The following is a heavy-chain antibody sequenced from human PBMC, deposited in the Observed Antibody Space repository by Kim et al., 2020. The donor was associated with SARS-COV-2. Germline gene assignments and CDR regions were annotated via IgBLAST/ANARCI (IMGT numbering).Heavy chain of an antibody. D-gene: IGHD3-10*01. CDR3: AFGGQGGMGF. CDR2: ISPDGRDT. J-gene: IGHJ6*02. CDR1: GFIIRQDW. Sequence: GGSLRLSCAASGFIIRQDWMHWVRQGPGKGLEWVSHISPDGRDTNYADSVKGRFTISRDDAKNTLSLQMNSLRADDTAIYYCAFGGQGGMGFWGRGTTVTVSS. V-gene: IGHV3-74*01.